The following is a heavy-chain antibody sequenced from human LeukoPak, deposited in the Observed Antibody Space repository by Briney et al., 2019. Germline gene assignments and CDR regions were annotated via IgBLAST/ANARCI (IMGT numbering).Heavy chain of an antibody. J-gene: IGHJ4*02. Sequence: ASVKVSCKASGYIFTAYHIHWLRQAPGQGLEWMGWINPNSGATNYAQKFQGRVTMTRDTSISTAYMEMNNLRSDDTAVYYCARLGFGELLYYCDYWGQGTLVTVSS. CDR3: ARLGFGELLYYCDY. V-gene: IGHV1-2*02. D-gene: IGHD3-10*01. CDR1: GYIFTAYH. CDR2: INPNSGAT.